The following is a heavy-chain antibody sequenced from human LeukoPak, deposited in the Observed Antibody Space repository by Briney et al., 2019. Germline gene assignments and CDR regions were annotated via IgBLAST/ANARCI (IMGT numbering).Heavy chain of an antibody. Sequence: GGSLRLSCAASGFTFSSYGMHWVRQAPGKGLEWVAVIWYDGSNKYYADSVKGRFTISRDNSKNTLYLQMNGLRAEDTAVYYCARETFGEFAYYFDYWGQGTLVTVSS. V-gene: IGHV3-33*01. CDR2: IWYDGSNK. D-gene: IGHD3-10*01. J-gene: IGHJ4*02. CDR1: GFTFSSYG. CDR3: ARETFGEFAYYFDY.